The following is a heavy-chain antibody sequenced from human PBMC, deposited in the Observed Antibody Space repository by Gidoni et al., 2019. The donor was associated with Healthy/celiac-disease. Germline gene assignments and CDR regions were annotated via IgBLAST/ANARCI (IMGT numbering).Heavy chain of an antibody. V-gene: IGHV3-49*03. CDR3: TRFSGSAGAVDY. Sequence: EVQLVEYGRGLVQPGRSRRLSCTASGYTFGDYAMSWFRQAPGKGLEWVGFIRSKAYGGTTEYAASVQVRFTISRDDSKSIAYLQMNSLNTEDTAVYYCTRFSGSAGAVDYWGQGTLVTVSS. CDR1: GYTFGDYA. CDR2: IRSKAYGGTT. J-gene: IGHJ4*02. D-gene: IGHD1-26*01.